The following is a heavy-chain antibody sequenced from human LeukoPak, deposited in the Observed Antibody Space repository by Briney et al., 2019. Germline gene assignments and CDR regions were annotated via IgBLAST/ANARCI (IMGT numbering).Heavy chain of an antibody. CDR3: ARGGYCSGGSCYRLGAFDI. J-gene: IGHJ3*02. D-gene: IGHD2-15*01. Sequence: SGTLSLTCAVSGGSISSSNWWSWVRQPPGKGLEWIGEIYHSGSTNYNPSLKSRVTISVDKSKNQFSLKLSSVTAADTAVYYCARGGYCSGGSCYRLGAFDIWGQGTMVTVSS. V-gene: IGHV4-4*02. CDR1: GGSISSSNW. CDR2: IYHSGST.